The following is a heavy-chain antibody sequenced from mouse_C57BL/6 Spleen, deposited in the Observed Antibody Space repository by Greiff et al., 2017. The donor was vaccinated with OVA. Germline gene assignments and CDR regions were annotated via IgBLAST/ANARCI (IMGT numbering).Heavy chain of an antibody. CDR1: GFSLTSYG. CDR3: ASHGNYDEGYAMDY. J-gene: IGHJ4*01. CDR2: IWSDGST. Sequence: VMLVESGPGLVAPSQSLSITCTVSGFSLTSYGVHWVRQPPGKGLEWLVVIWSDGSTTYNSALKSRLSISKDNSKSQVFLKMNSLQTDDTAMYYCASHGNYDEGYAMDYWGQGTSVTVSS. V-gene: IGHV2-6*03. D-gene: IGHD2-1*01.